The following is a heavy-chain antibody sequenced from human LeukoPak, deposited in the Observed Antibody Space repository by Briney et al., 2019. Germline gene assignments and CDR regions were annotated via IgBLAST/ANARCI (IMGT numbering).Heavy chain of an antibody. V-gene: IGHV1-18*01. D-gene: IGHD3/OR15-3a*01. CDR1: GYTFTSYG. CDR2: ISAYNGNT. CDR3: ARIWISMIFGVVIIPYYFDY. Sequence: ASVKVSCKASGYTFTSYGISWVRQAPGQGLEWMGWISAYNGNTNYAQKLQGRVTMTTDTSTSTAYMELRSLRSDDTAVYYCARIWISMIFGVVIIPYYFDYWGQGTLVTVSS. J-gene: IGHJ4*02.